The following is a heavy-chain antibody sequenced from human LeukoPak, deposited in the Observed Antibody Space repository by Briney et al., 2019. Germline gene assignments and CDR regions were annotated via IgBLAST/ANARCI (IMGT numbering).Heavy chain of an antibody. CDR2: ISYDGSNK. V-gene: IGHV3-30*03. CDR1: GFTFSSYG. Sequence: GGSLRLSCAASGFTFSSYGMTWVRQAPGKGLEWVAVISYDGSNKYYADSVKGRFTISRDNSKNTLYLQMNSLRAEDTAVYYCARARLGYYDSSGYYGCFDYWGQGTLVTVSS. J-gene: IGHJ4*02. CDR3: ARARLGYYDSSGYYGCFDY. D-gene: IGHD3-22*01.